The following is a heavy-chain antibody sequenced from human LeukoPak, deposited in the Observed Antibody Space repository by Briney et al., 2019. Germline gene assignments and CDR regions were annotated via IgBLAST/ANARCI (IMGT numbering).Heavy chain of an antibody. Sequence: PGGSLRLSCAASGFTFSSYEMNWVRQAPGKGLEWVSYISSSGSTIYYADSVKGRFTISRDNAKNSLYLQMNSLRAEDTAVYYRARVTYSSSFSSDYWGQGTLVTVSS. CDR1: GFTFSSYE. CDR3: ARVTYSSSFSSDY. V-gene: IGHV3-48*03. J-gene: IGHJ4*02. D-gene: IGHD6-13*01. CDR2: ISSSGSTI.